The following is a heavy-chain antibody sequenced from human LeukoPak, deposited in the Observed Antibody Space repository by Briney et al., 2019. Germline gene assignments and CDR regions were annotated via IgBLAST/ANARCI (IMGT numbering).Heavy chain of an antibody. CDR3: AKDEYCGGDCYIQH. CDR2: ISGSGGST. D-gene: IGHD2-21*02. CDR1: GFTFSSYA. Sequence: GGSLRLSCAASGFTFSSYAMSWVRQAPGKGLEWVSFISGSGGSTYYADSVKGRFTISRDNSKNTLYLQMNSLRAEDTAVYYCAKDEYCGGDCYIQHWGQGTLVTVSS. J-gene: IGHJ1*01. V-gene: IGHV3-23*01.